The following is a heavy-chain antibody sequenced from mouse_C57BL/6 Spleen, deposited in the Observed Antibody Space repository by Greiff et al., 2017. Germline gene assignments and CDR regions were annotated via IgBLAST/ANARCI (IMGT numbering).Heavy chain of an antibody. D-gene: IGHD2-2*01. V-gene: IGHV1-55*01. J-gene: IGHJ4*01. CDR1: GYTFTSYW. CDR2: IYPGSGST. CDR3: ARRVDGYDGYYAMAY. Sequence: QVQLQQSGAELVKPGASVKMSCKASGYTFTSYWITWVKQRPGQGLEWIGDIYPGSGSTNYNEKFKSKATLTVDTSSSTAYMQLSSLTSEDSAVYNCARRVDGYDGYYAMAYWGQGTSVTVSS.